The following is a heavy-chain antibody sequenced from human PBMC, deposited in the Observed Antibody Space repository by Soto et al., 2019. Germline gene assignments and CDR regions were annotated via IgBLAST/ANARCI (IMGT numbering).Heavy chain of an antibody. Sequence: PEALSLTWAVHGGFFSGYYWSWSRQPPGKGLEWIGEINHSGSTNYNPSLKSRVTISVDTSKNQFSLKLSSVTAADTAVYYCARGRRGYSYSNNWFDPWGQGTLFTVSS. J-gene: IGHJ5*02. D-gene: IGHD5-18*01. CDR2: INHSGST. V-gene: IGHV4-34*01. CDR1: GGFFSGYY. CDR3: ARGRRGYSYSNNWFDP.